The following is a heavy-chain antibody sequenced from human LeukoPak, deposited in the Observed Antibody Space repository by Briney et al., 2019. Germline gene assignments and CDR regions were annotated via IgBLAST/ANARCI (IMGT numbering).Heavy chain of an antibody. CDR1: GGSISSSSYY. CDR3: ARAAIFGVVNPFDY. J-gene: IGHJ4*02. CDR2: IYYSGST. Sequence: SETLSLTCTVSGGSISSSSYYWGWIRQPPGKGLEWIGSIYYSGSTYYNPSLKSRVTIPVDTSKNQFSLKLSSVTAADTAVYYCARAAIFGVVNPFDYWGQGTLVTVSS. V-gene: IGHV4-39*07. D-gene: IGHD3-3*01.